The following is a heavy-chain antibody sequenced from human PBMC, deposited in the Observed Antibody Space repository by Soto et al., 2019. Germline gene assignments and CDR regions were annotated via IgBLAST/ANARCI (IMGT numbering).Heavy chain of an antibody. CDR2: IYYSGST. CDR3: ARVHYDILTGTLSFDY. D-gene: IGHD3-9*01. Sequence: SETLSLTCAVSGGSISSGGYYWSWISQHPGKGLEWIGYIYYSGSTYYSPSPKSRVTISVDTSKNQFSLKLSSVTAADTAVYYCARVHYDILTGTLSFDYWGQGTLVTVSS. CDR1: GGSISSGGYY. J-gene: IGHJ4*02. V-gene: IGHV4-31*11.